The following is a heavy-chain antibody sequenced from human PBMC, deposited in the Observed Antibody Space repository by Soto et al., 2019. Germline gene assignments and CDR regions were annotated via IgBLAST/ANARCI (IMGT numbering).Heavy chain of an antibody. CDR3: ARDKGAYYSHLVY. CDR1: GATFSSYA. CDR2: IIPFFGTP. Sequence: QVLLVQSGAEVKKPGSSVKVSCKLSGATFSSYAMSWVRQAPGQGLEWIGGIIPFFGTPNYAQKFQGRGTITADTSTATSYMELSSLRSDDTAVDYCARDKGAYYSHLVYWGQGTLVTVSS. V-gene: IGHV1-69*06. J-gene: IGHJ4*02. D-gene: IGHD3-22*01.